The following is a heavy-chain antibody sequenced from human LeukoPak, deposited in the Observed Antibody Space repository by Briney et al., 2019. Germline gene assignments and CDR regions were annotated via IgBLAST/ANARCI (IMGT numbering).Heavy chain of an antibody. CDR1: GGSISSSNW. CDR3: ARQVPGYCSSTSCPGAFDI. J-gene: IGHJ3*02. Sequence: SETLSLTCAVSGGSISSSNWWSWVRQPPGKGLEWIGEVYHSGSTNYNPSLKSRVTISVDKSKNQFSLKLSSVTAADTAVYYCARQVPGYCSSTSCPGAFDIWGQGTMVTVSS. V-gene: IGHV4-4*02. CDR2: VYHSGST. D-gene: IGHD2-2*01.